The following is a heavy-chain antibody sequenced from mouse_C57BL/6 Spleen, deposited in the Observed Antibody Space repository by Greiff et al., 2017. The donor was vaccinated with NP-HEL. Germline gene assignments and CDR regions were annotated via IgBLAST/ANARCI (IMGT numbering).Heavy chain of an antibody. J-gene: IGHJ4*01. CDR2: IYPGSGST. CDR3: ARCPYDYDGGDYYAMDD. CDR1: GYTFTSYW. D-gene: IGHD2-4*01. V-gene: IGHV1-55*01. Sequence: QVQLQQPGAELVKPGASVKMSCKASGYTFTSYWITWVKQRPGQGLEWIGDIYPGSGSTNYNEKFKSKATLTVDTSSSTAYMQLSSLTSEDSAVYYCARCPYDYDGGDYYAMDDWGQGTSVTVSS.